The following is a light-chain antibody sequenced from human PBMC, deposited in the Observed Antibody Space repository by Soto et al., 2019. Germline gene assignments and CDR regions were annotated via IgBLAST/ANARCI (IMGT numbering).Light chain of an antibody. CDR2: EVS. CDR3: CSYAGSSSL. J-gene: IGLJ1*01. CDR1: SSDVGSYNL. V-gene: IGLV2-23*02. Sequence: QSALTQPASVSGSPGQSITISCTGTSSDVGSYNLVSWHQQHPGKAPKLMIYEVSKRPSGVSNRFSGSKSGNTASLTISGLQAEDEADYYCCSYAGSSSLFGTGTKLTVL.